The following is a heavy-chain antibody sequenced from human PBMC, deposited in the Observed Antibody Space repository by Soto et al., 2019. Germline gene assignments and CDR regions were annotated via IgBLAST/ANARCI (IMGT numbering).Heavy chain of an antibody. D-gene: IGHD2-2*01. V-gene: IGHV4-4*07. CDR1: GGSISSYY. CDR3: ARDGWGCSSTSCYYYYGMDV. J-gene: IGHJ6*02. CDR2: IYTSGST. Sequence: SETLSLTCTVSGGSISSYYWSWIRQPAGKGLEWIGRIYTSGSTNYNPSLKSRVTMSVDTSKNQFSLKLSSVTAADTAVYYCARDGWGCSSTSCYYYYGMDVWGQGTTVTVSS.